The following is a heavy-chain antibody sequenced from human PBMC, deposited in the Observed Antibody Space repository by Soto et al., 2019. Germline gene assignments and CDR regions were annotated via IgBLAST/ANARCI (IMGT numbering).Heavy chain of an antibody. V-gene: IGHV3-48*02. CDR3: AREVRDTAVADFDY. CDR2: ISSSISTM. D-gene: IGHD5-18*01. Sequence: EVQLVESGGGLVQPGGSLRLSCAASGFTFSSYSMNWVRQAPGKGLEWLSYISSSISTMHYADSVKGRFTISRDNAKNSLYLQINSLRDEDTAVYYCAREVRDTAVADFDYLGLGTLVTV. CDR1: GFTFSSYS. J-gene: IGHJ4*02.